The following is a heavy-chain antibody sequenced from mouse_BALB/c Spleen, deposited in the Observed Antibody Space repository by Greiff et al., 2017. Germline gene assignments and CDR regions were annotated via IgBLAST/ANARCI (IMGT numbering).Heavy chain of an antibody. D-gene: IGHD2-4*01. CDR1: GFTFSSYA. CDR3: ARGHYDYAMDY. Sequence: EVKLVESGGGLVKPGGSLKLSCAASGFTFSSYAMSWVRQTPEKRLEWVASISSGGSTYYPDSVKGRFTISRDNARNILYLQMSSLRSEDTAMYYCARGHYDYAMDYWGQGTSVTVSS. CDR2: ISSGGST. V-gene: IGHV5-6-5*01. J-gene: IGHJ4*01.